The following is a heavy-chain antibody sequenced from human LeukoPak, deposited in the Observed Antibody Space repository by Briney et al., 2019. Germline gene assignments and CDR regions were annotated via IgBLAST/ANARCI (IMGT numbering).Heavy chain of an antibody. D-gene: IGHD3-22*01. Sequence: GGSLRLSCAASGFTFSNYWMSWVRQAPGKGLEWVAVMLYDGETAYYADSVKGRFTVSRDNSKNTLYLQMNSLRHEDTAVYYCARDPRGPTTYDHSGRDTLDYWGQGTLVTVSS. CDR2: MLYDGETA. CDR1: GFTFSNYW. CDR3: ARDPRGPTTYDHSGRDTLDY. J-gene: IGHJ4*02. V-gene: IGHV3-30*03.